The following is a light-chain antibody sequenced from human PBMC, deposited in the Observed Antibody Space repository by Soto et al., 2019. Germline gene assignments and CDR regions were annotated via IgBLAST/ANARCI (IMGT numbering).Light chain of an antibody. J-gene: IGKJ2*01. Sequence: EIVLTQSPGTLSLSPWERATLSCRASQSVSSSYLAWYQQKPGQAPRLLIYGASSRATGIPDRFSGSGSGTDFTLTISRLEPEDFAVYYCQQYGSSGRYTFGQGTKLEIK. CDR3: QQYGSSGRYT. CDR2: GAS. V-gene: IGKV3-20*01. CDR1: QSVSSSY.